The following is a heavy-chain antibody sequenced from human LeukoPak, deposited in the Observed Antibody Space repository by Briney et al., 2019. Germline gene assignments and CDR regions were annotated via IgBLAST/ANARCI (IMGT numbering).Heavy chain of an antibody. CDR3: ARTTYYYDSSGYFPLDAFDI. J-gene: IGHJ3*02. V-gene: IGHV4-30-2*01. Sequence: SQTLSLTCAVSGGSISSGGYSWSWIRQPPGKGLEWIGYIYHSGSTYYNPSLKSRVTISVDRSKNQLSLKLSSVTAADTAVYYCARTTYYYDSSGYFPLDAFDIWGQGTMVTVSS. CDR1: GGSISSGGYS. CDR2: IYHSGST. D-gene: IGHD3-22*01.